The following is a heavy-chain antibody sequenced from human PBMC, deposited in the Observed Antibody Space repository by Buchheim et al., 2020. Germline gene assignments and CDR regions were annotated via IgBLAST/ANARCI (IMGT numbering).Heavy chain of an antibody. Sequence: EVQLVESGGGLVQPGGSLRLSCAASGFTLSSYWMYWVRQGPGKGLVWVSRIKSDGSRTSYADSVKGRFTISRDNAKNTLYLQMNSLRAEDTAVYYCARPVAGSDAFDIWGQGT. CDR2: IKSDGSRT. D-gene: IGHD6-19*01. CDR1: GFTLSSYW. CDR3: ARPVAGSDAFDI. V-gene: IGHV3-74*01. J-gene: IGHJ3*02.